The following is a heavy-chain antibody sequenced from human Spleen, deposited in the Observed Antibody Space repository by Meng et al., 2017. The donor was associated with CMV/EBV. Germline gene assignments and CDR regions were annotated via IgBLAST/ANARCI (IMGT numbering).Heavy chain of an antibody. J-gene: IGHJ4*02. Sequence: SGGTFSNYAVSWVRQAPGQGLEWMGGIIPMLDITNYAQKFQGRVTISADKSTNTAYMELRSLRSDDTATYYCARDSRSIAARFFLNYWGQGTLVTVSS. CDR1: GGTFSNYA. CDR2: IIPMLDIT. V-gene: IGHV1-69*10. CDR3: ARDSRSIAARFFLNY. D-gene: IGHD6-6*01.